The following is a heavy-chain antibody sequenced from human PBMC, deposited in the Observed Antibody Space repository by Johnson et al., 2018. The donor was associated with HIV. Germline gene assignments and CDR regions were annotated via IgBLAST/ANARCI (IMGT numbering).Heavy chain of an antibody. Sequence: VQLVESGGGVVQPGRSLRLSCAASGFTFSSYSMDWVRQAPGKGLEWVSGINWNGGSRGYADSVKGRFTISRDNAKNSLYLQMNSLRAEDTALYYCARVLIVVVEAAYIDGFDIWGQGTMVTVSS. D-gene: IGHD2-15*01. J-gene: IGHJ3*02. CDR3: ARVLIVVVEAAYIDGFDI. V-gene: IGHV3-20*04. CDR2: INWNGGSR. CDR1: GFTFSSYS.